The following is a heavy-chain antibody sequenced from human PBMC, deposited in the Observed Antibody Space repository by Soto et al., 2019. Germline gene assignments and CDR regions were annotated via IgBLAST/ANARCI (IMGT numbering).Heavy chain of an antibody. CDR3: ARDSPPTHYSYSSGTSRNYYDGMDV. CDR2: IIPIFGTA. CDR1: GGTFSSYA. D-gene: IGHD3-22*01. J-gene: IGHJ6*02. Sequence: GASVKVSCKASGGTFSSYAMSWVRQAPGQGLEWMGGIIPIFGTANYAQKFQGRVTITADKSTITAYMELSRLRSEDTAVYYCARDSPPTHYSYSSGTSRNYYDGMDVWGQGTTVTVSS. V-gene: IGHV1-69*06.